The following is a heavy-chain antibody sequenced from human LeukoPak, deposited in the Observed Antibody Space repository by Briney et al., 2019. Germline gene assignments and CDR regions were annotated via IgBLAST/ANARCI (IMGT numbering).Heavy chain of an antibody. V-gene: IGHV3-13*01. CDR1: GFTFSNYD. J-gene: IGHJ4*02. CDR3: ASSPAYSSSWYAIDN. CDR2: ISTAGDT. D-gene: IGHD6-13*01. Sequence: GGSLRLSCAASGFTFSNYDMHWVRQAAGKGLEWVSAISTAGDTYYPGSVKGQFTISRENAKNSLYLQMNSLSAGDTAVYYCASSPAYSSSWYAIDNWGQGTQVTVSS.